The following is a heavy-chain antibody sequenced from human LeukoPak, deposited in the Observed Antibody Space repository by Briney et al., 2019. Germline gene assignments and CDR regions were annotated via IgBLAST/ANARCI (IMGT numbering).Heavy chain of an antibody. CDR1: GFTFSSYA. CDR2: ISGSGGRT. V-gene: IGHV3-23*01. Sequence: GGSLRLSCAASGFTFSSYAMSWVRQAPGKGLEWVSAISGSGGRTYYADSVRGRFTISRVNSKNTVYVQMNSLGAEDTAVYFCVVVSYCAVDCYDYWGQGTLSPSPQ. CDR3: VVVSYCAVDCYDY. J-gene: IGHJ4*02. D-gene: IGHD2-21*01.